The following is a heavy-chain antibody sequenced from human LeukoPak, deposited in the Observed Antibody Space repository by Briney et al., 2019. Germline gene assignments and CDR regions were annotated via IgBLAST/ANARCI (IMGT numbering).Heavy chain of an antibody. CDR3: ARLDRSGYEMGGTWFDP. Sequence: SGTLSLTRTVYGAXKRRSYCSSLRQPPAKGLAGIGYIYYNESTNSNPSRKSRVIESLDTSKNQSSQKLSDMPAADTAVYYCARLDRSGYEMGGTWFDPWGQGTLVTVSS. V-gene: IGHV4-59*08. CDR1: GAXKRRSY. CDR2: IYYNEST. J-gene: IGHJ5*02. D-gene: IGHD3-22*01.